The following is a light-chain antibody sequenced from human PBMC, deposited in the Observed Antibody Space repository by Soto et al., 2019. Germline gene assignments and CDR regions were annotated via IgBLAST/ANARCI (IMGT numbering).Light chain of an antibody. CDR1: QSISSW. Sequence: DIQMSQSHSTLSASVGDRVTITCRASQSISSWLAWYQQKPGKAPKVLIYDASSLETGVPSRFSGSGSGTEFTLTISSLQPDDFAIYYCQQYNTYWTFGQGTKVDIK. CDR3: QQYNTYWT. CDR2: DAS. V-gene: IGKV1-5*01. J-gene: IGKJ1*01.